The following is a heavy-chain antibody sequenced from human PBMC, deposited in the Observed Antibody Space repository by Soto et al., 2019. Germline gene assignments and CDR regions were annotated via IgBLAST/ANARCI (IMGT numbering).Heavy chain of an antibody. D-gene: IGHD3-22*01. J-gene: IGHJ4*02. V-gene: IGHV4-31*03. CDR1: GGSISSGGYY. Sequence: SETLSLTCTVSGGSISSGGYYWSWIRQHPGKGLEWIGYIYYSGSTYYNPSLKSRVTISVDTSKNQFSLKLSSVTAADTAVYYCARVSYYYDSSGYEYFDYWGQGTLVTVSS. CDR3: ARVSYYYDSSGYEYFDY. CDR2: IYYSGST.